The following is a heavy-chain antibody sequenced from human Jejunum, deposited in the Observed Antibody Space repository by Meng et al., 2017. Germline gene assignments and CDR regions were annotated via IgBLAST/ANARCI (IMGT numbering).Heavy chain of an antibody. V-gene: IGHV4-4*02. CDR1: GGSIRSSDW. CDR2: IHHSGST. Sequence: QARLQSSGPGLVKPCGTLSRTFGVSGGSIRSSDWWILVRQPPGKGLEWIGEIHHSGSTNYNPSLKSRVTISVDKSKNQFSLKLSSVTAADTAVYYCAREWSGSFRHFDYWGQGTLVTVSS. J-gene: IGHJ4*02. D-gene: IGHD3-16*02. CDR3: AREWSGSFRHFDY.